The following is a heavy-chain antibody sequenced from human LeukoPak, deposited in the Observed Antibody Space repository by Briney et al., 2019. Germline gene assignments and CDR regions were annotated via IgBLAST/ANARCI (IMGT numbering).Heavy chain of an antibody. J-gene: IGHJ4*02. CDR2: ISGSGGKT. CDR1: GFTFSTSA. Sequence: GGSLIPSCVASGFTFSTSAMSWVRPAPGKGLGWVSAISGSGGKTYYADSVKGRFTISRDNSQNTLYLYMNSLRADDTAVYYCGKEMTSMVTVEYWGQGTLVTVSS. CDR3: GKEMTSMVTVEY. V-gene: IGHV3-23*01. D-gene: IGHD5-18*01.